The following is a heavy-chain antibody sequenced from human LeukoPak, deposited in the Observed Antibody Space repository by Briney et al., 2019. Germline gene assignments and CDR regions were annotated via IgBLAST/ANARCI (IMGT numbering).Heavy chain of an antibody. CDR2: INHSGST. CDR3: ARESVSSAWFDP. J-gene: IGHJ5*02. V-gene: IGHV4-34*01. Sequence: SETLSLTCAVYGGSFSGYYWSWIRQPPGKGLEWIGEINHSGSTNYNPSLRSRVTISVDTSKNQFSLKLSSVTAADTAVYYCARESVSSAWFDPWDQGTLVTASS. CDR1: GGSFSGYY. D-gene: IGHD3-10*01.